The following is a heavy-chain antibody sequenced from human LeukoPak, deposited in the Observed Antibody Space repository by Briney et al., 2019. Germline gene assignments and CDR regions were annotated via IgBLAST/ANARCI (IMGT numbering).Heavy chain of an antibody. J-gene: IGHJ3*02. V-gene: IGHV3-23*01. CDR3: ARAGYCSSTSCYPDAFDI. D-gene: IGHD2-2*01. Sequence: TGGSLRLSCAASGFTFSSYAMSWVRQAPGKGLEWVSAISGSGGSTYYADSVKGRFTISRDNAKNTLYLQMNSLRAEDTAVYYCARAGYCSSTSCYPDAFDIWGQGTMVTVSS. CDR1: GFTFSSYA. CDR2: ISGSGGST.